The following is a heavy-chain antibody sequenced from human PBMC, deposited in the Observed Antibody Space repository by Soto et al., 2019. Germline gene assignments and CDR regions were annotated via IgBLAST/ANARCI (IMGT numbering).Heavy chain of an antibody. CDR1: GDSISSVAHY. CDR3: ARVPDR. CDR2: IYHTGST. D-gene: IGHD2-2*01. V-gene: IGHV4-30-2*01. Sequence: SETLSLTCSVSGDSISSVAHYWTWIRQPPGKGLEWIGCIYHTGSTYYNPSLKSRVTISVDRSKNQFPLKLSSVTAADTAVYYCARVPDRWGQGTLVTVSS. J-gene: IGHJ5*02.